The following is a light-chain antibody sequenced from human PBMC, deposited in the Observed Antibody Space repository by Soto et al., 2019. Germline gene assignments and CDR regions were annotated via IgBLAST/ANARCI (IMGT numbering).Light chain of an antibody. Sequence: EIVLTQSPGTLSLSPGERATLSCRASQSVSRNYLAWYQQRPGQAPRLLIYGTSSRATGIPDRFSGSGSGTDFTLTVSRLEPEDFAVHYCQYYVSSPLTFGGGTKVEIK. CDR2: GTS. CDR3: QYYVSSPLT. J-gene: IGKJ4*01. V-gene: IGKV3-20*01. CDR1: QSVSRNY.